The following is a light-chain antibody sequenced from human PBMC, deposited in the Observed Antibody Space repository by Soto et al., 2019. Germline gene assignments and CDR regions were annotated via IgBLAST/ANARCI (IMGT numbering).Light chain of an antibody. CDR2: GAS. Sequence: EIVLTQSPGTLSLSPGERATLSCRASQSVSSSYLAWYQQKPGQAPRLLIYGASSRATGIPDTFSGSGSGTDFTLTITRLEPEDSAFYYCQQYNKWPITFGQGTRLEIK. CDR1: QSVSSSY. V-gene: IGKV3-20*01. J-gene: IGKJ5*01. CDR3: QQYNKWPIT.